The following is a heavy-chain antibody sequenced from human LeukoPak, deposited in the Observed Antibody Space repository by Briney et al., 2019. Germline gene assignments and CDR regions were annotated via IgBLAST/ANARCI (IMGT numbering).Heavy chain of an antibody. V-gene: IGHV3-30*02. J-gene: IGHJ4*02. CDR1: GFTFSSYG. D-gene: IGHD3-22*01. CDR2: IRYDGSNK. Sequence: GGSLRLSCAASGFTFSSYGMHWVRQAPGKGLEWVAFIRYDGSNKYYADSVKGRFTISRDNSKNTLYLQMNSLRAEDTAVYYCAKGVDYYDSSGFGNYWGQGTLVTVSS. CDR3: AKGVDYYDSSGFGNY.